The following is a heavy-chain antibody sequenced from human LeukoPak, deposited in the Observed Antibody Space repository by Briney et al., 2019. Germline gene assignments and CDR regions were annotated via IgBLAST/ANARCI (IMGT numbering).Heavy chain of an antibody. Sequence: ASVKVSCKASGGXFSSYAISWVRQAPGQGLEWMGGIIPIFSTTNYAQRFQGRVTITADESTRTAYMELSSLRSEDTAVYYCARGHRCSGGSCYSGFNWFDPWGQGTLVTVSS. D-gene: IGHD2-15*01. CDR1: GGXFSSYA. CDR2: IIPIFSTT. V-gene: IGHV1-69*13. CDR3: ARGHRCSGGSCYSGFNWFDP. J-gene: IGHJ5*02.